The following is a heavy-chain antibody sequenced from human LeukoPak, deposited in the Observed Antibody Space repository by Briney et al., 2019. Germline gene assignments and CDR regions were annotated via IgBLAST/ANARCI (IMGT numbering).Heavy chain of an antibody. D-gene: IGHD3-3*01. V-gene: IGHV4-34*01. Sequence: TTSETLSLTCAVYGGSFSGYYWSWIRQPPGKGLEWIGEINHSGSTNYNPSLKSRVTISVDTSKNQFSLKLSSVTAADTAVYYCARSDFWSGSGIDYWGQGTLVTVSS. CDR2: INHSGST. J-gene: IGHJ4*02. CDR3: ARSDFWSGSGIDY. CDR1: GGSFSGYY.